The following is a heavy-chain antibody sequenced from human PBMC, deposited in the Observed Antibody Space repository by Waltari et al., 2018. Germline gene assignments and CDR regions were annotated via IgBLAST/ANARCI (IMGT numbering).Heavy chain of an antibody. CDR3: AGTDLHTKIAFDS. CDR2: RYFTGTT. CDR1: GASVARAPHY. J-gene: IGHJ4*02. Sequence: QVRLRESGPGLVKPSETLSLTCPVSGASVARAPHYGGWLRQSPERGLEWIGTRYFTGTTHYNPSLRSRVTISADTSRDQFSLRVNSVTAADTAVYYCAGTDLHTKIAFDSWGQGTQVTVSA. D-gene: IGHD2-21*01. V-gene: IGHV4-39*01.